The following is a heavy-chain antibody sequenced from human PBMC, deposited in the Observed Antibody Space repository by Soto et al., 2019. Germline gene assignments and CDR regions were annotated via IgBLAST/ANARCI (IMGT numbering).Heavy chain of an antibody. D-gene: IGHD6-19*01. CDR2: INSSRSDK. V-gene: IGHV3-21*01. CDR3: ARDSDGYSSGWYSYGFDY. Sequence: PGGSLRLSCAASGFTFSSYSMNWVRQAPGKGLEWVSNINSSRSDKYYVDSVKGRFTISRDNAKNSLYLQMNSLRAEDTAVYYCARDSDGYSSGWYSYGFDYWGQGTLVTVSS. CDR1: GFTFSSYS. J-gene: IGHJ4*02.